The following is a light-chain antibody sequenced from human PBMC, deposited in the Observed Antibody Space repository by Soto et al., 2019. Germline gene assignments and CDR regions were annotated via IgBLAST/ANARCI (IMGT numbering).Light chain of an antibody. CDR1: QSVSSSN. J-gene: IGKJ1*01. CDR2: GAS. V-gene: IGKV3-20*01. CDR3: HQYDRSPRT. Sequence: EIVLTQSPGTLSLSPGERATLSCRASQSVSSSNLAWYQQKPGQAPRLLMYGASSRATGTPDRFSGSGSGTDFTLTISRLEPEDSAVYYCHQYDRSPRTFGQGTKVEIK.